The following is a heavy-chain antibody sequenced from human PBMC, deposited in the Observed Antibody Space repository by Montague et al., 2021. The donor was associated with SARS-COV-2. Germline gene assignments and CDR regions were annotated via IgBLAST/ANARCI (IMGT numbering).Heavy chain of an antibody. CDR2: IDKSGTT. V-gene: IGHV4-31*03. D-gene: IGHD1-14*01. J-gene: IGHJ3*02. Sequence: TLSLTCTVSGGSISYGGYFWNWIRQHPGKGLEWIGYIDKSGTTQYXXXLKSRVSLSVDTSKNQFSLNLRSATAADTALYYCARGMYGLTETTDAFNIWGQGTMVGVSS. CDR1: GGSISYGGYF. CDR3: ARGMYGLTETTDAFNI.